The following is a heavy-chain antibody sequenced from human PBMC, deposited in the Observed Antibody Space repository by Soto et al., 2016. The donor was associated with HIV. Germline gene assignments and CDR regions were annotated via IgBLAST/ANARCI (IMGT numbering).Heavy chain of an antibody. V-gene: IGHV1-69*01. Sequence: QVQLVQSGAEVKKPGSSVKVSCTTSGGSFSSYVISWVRQAPGQGLEWMGGIIPIFGTPNYARRFQGRVTITADESTSTAYMELSSLRSEDTAVFYXATNYYDSSGYYYRYLQHWGQGTLVTVSS. CDR1: GGSFSSYV. J-gene: IGHJ1*01. CDR3: ATNYYDSSGYYYRYLQH. D-gene: IGHD3-22*01. CDR2: IIPIFGTP.